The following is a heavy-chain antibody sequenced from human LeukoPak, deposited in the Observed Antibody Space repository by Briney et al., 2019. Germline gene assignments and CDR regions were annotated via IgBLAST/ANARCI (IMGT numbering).Heavy chain of an antibody. CDR1: GGSIRSYF. D-gene: IGHD3-22*01. V-gene: IGHV4-4*07. Sequence: PSETLSLTCGVSGGSIRSYFWSWIRQPAGKGLEWIGRIYISGSTKYNPSLKSRVTMSIDTSKNQFSLNLSSVTAADTAVYYCATFYDGSGYYFGYWGRGTLVSVSS. CDR2: IYISGST. J-gene: IGHJ4*02. CDR3: ATFYDGSGYYFGY.